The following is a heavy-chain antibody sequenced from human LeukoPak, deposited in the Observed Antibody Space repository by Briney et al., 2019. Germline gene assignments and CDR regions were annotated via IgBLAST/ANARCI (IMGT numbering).Heavy chain of an antibody. D-gene: IGHD3-3*01. CDR3: ARNYISDYYYYFDY. Sequence: PGGSLRLSCAVSGFTVRSSYMSWVRQAPGKGLEWASILHSGASVYYTDSVKGRFTISRDNSRNTLYLQMNSLRAEDTAVYYCARNYISDYYYYFDYWGQGTLVTVSS. CDR1: GFTVRSSY. J-gene: IGHJ4*02. V-gene: IGHV3-53*01. CDR2: LHSGASV.